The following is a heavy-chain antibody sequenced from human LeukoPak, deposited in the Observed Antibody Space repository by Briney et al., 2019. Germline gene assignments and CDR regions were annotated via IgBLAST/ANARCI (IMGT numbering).Heavy chain of an antibody. D-gene: IGHD6-13*01. V-gene: IGHV3-30*18. CDR2: ISYDGSNK. J-gene: IGHJ6*02. CDR1: GFTFSSYG. CDR3: AKERGQQLGERYYYYYGMDV. Sequence: GRSLRLSCAASGFTFSSYGMHWVRQAPGTGLEWVAVISYDGSNKYYADSVKGRFTISRDNSKNTLYLQMNSLRAEDTAVYYCAKERGQQLGERYYYYYGMDVWGQGTAVTVSS.